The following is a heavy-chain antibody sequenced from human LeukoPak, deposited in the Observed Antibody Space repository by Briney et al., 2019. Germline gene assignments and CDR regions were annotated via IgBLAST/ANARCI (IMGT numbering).Heavy chain of an antibody. Sequence: SVKVSCKASGGTFSSYAINWVRQAPGQGLEWMGGIIPIFGTPNYAQKFQGRVTIIANESTNTAYMELSSLRSEDTAVYYCARSKGDQWLVEEAWFDPWGQGTLVTVYS. J-gene: IGHJ5*02. CDR1: GGTFSSYA. D-gene: IGHD6-19*01. CDR2: IIPIFGTP. V-gene: IGHV1-69*01. CDR3: ARSKGDQWLVEEAWFDP.